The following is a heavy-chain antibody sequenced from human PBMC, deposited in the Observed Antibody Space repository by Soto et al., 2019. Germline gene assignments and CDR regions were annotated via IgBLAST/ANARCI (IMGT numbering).Heavy chain of an antibody. CDR2: VYYTGST. D-gene: IGHD6-19*01. J-gene: IGHJ4*02. CDR1: GGSMCGSY. Sequence: LRRSVCGGSMCGSYWSWIRQTPGKGLEWLGYVYYTGSTNYSPSLRSRVSISVDTSKNEFSLRLSSVTAADTAVYFCARSVAVPGAHIDFWGQGTQVTVSS. CDR3: ARSVAVPGAHIDF. V-gene: IGHV4-59*01.